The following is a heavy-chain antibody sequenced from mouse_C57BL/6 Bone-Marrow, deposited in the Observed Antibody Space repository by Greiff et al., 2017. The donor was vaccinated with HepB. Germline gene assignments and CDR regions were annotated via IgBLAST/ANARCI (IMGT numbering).Heavy chain of an antibody. CDR3: ARSRDGSSYEGAMDY. CDR1: GFSFTSYG. Sequence: QVQLKESGPGLVQPSQSLSITCTVSGFSFTSYGVHWVRQSPGKGLEWLGVIWSGGSTDYNAAFISRLSISKDNSKSQVFFKMNSLQADDTAIYYCARSRDGSSYEGAMDYWGQGTSVTVSS. D-gene: IGHD1-1*01. CDR2: IWSGGST. J-gene: IGHJ4*01. V-gene: IGHV2-2*01.